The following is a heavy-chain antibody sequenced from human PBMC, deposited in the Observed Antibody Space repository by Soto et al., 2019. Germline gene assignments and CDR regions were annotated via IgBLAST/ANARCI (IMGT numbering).Heavy chain of an antibody. D-gene: IGHD6-13*01. V-gene: IGHV3-7*01. Sequence: HPGGSLRLSCAASGFTFSSYWMSWVRQAPGKGLEWVANIKQDGSEKYYVDSVKGRFTISRDNAKNSLYLQMNSLRAEDTAVYYCARDGTAAAGTRFDYWGQGTLVTVSS. CDR3: ARDGTAAAGTRFDY. J-gene: IGHJ4*02. CDR1: GFTFSSYW. CDR2: IKQDGSEK.